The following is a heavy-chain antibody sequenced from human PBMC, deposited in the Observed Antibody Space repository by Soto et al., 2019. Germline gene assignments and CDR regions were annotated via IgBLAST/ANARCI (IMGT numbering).Heavy chain of an antibody. J-gene: IGHJ4*02. CDR3: VKRGLYYDFWSGSDDY. CDR2: ISSNGGST. D-gene: IGHD3-3*01. Sequence: PGGSLRLSCSASGFTFSSYAMHWVRQAPGKGLEYVSAISSNGGSTYYADSVKGRFTISRDNSKNTLYLQMGSLRAEDTAVYYCVKRGLYYDFWSGSDDYWGQGTLVTVSS. V-gene: IGHV3-64D*08. CDR1: GFTFSSYA.